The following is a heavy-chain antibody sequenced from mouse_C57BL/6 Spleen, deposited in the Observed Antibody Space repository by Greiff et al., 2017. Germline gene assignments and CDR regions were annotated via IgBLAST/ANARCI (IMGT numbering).Heavy chain of an antibody. D-gene: IGHD2-4*01. V-gene: IGHV1-80*01. CDR3: ARGGDYDLKGYFDY. Sequence: QVQLQQSGAELVKPGASVKISCKASGYAFSSYWMNWVKQRPGKGLEWIGQIYPGDGDTNYNGKFKGKATLTADKSSSTAYMQRSSLTSEDSAVYFCARGGDYDLKGYFDYWGQGTTLTVSS. J-gene: IGHJ2*01. CDR1: GYAFSSYW. CDR2: IYPGDGDT.